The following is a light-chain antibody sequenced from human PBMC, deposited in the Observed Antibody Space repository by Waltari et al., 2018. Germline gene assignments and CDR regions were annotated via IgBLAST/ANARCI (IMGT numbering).Light chain of an antibody. J-gene: IGKJ4*01. Sequence: DIQMPQSPSTLSASVGYRVTITCRASQSISNWLAWYKQKPGKSPKPLIYKASTLESGVPSRFSGSGSGTEFTLTISSLQPDDFATYYCQQYNSYSLLTFGGGTKVEIK. CDR1: QSISNW. CDR2: KAS. V-gene: IGKV1-5*03. CDR3: QQYNSYSLLT.